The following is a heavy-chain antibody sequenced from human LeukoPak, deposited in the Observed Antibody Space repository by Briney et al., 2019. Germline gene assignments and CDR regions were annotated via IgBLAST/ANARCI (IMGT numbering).Heavy chain of an antibody. Sequence: GGSLRLSCAASGFTFDDYAMHWVRQAPGKGLEWVSSITGSGGSTYYVDSEKGRFTISRDNSKNSLYLQMNSLRAEDTAVYYCARDRGASFYYYYSVDVWGKGTAVTVSS. D-gene: IGHD1-26*01. CDR1: GFTFDDYA. V-gene: IGHV3-23*01. CDR2: ITGSGGST. CDR3: ARDRGASFYYYYSVDV. J-gene: IGHJ6*03.